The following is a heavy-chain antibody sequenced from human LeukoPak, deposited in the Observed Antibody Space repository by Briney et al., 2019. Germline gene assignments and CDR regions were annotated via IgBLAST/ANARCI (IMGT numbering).Heavy chain of an antibody. CDR2: FISYKGNT. CDR3: ARVPTVPTRHFDY. V-gene: IGHV1-18*01. CDR1: GSPFTSYG. J-gene: IGHJ4*02. D-gene: IGHD4-11*01. Sequence: ASVEFSFQGPGSPFTSYGISWGRPAPGQGLGGRGWFISYKGNTNYAQKRQGRVTMTTDTSTSTAYMELRSLRSDDTAVYSCARVPTVPTRHFDYWGQGTLLTVSS.